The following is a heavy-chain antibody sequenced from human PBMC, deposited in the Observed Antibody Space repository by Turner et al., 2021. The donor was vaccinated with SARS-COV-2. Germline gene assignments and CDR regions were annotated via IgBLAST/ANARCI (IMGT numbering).Heavy chain of an antibody. CDR3: ASTSSSSWYFDY. D-gene: IGHD6-13*01. CDR2: IKQDGSEK. J-gene: IGHJ4*02. V-gene: IGHV3-7*01. CDR1: GFTFSIYR. Sequence: EVQLVESGGGLVQPGGSLRLSCAASGFTFSIYRMSWVRQAPGKGLEWVANIKQDGSEKYYVDSVKGRFTISRDNAKNSLYLQMNSLRAEDTAVYYCASTSSSSWYFDYWGQGTLVTVSS.